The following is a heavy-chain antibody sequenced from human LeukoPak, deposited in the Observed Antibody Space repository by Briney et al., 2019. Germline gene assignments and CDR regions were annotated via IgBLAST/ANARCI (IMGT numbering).Heavy chain of an antibody. CDR3: AKDRGAVAARLTTEHFQH. Sequence: GGSLRLSCAASGFTFSSYWMHWVRQAPGKGLVWVSRINTDGSSTSYADSVKGRFTISRDNAKNTLYLQMDSLRAEDTAVYYCAKDRGAVAARLTTEHFQHWGQGTLVTVSS. CDR1: GFTFSSYW. J-gene: IGHJ1*01. CDR2: INTDGSST. V-gene: IGHV3-74*01. D-gene: IGHD6-19*01.